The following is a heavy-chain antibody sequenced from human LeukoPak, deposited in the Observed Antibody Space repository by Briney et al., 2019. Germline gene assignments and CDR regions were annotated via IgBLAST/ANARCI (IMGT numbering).Heavy chain of an antibody. CDR2: IYYSGST. J-gene: IGHJ4*02. V-gene: IGHV4-39*01. CDR1: GGSISSSSYY. D-gene: IGHD1-26*01. CDR3: ARHSPSLVGAKGWIDY. Sequence: PSETLSLTCTVSGGSISSSSYYWGWIRQPPGKGLEWIGSIYYSGSTYYNPSLKSRVTISVDTSKNQISLKLSSVTAADTAVYYCARHSPSLVGAKGWIDYWGQGTLVTVSS.